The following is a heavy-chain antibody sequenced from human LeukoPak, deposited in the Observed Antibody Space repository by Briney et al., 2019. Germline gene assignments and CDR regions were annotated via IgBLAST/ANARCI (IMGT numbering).Heavy chain of an antibody. D-gene: IGHD6-13*01. V-gene: IGHV4-34*01. CDR2: INHSGST. J-gene: IGHJ4*02. Sequence: SETLSLTCAVYGGSFSGYYWSWIRQPPGKGLEWIGEINHSGSTNYNPSLKSRVTISVDTSKNQVSLKLSSVTAADTAVYYCARSSRGAAAGFDYWGQGILVTVSS. CDR1: GGSFSGYY. CDR3: ARSSRGAAAGFDY.